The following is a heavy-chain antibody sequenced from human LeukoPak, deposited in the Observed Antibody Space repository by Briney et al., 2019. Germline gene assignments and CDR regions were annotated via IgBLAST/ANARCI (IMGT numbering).Heavy chain of an antibody. CDR1: GGSISSYY. CDR2: IYYSGST. CDR3: ARPSSPHRNSYEWLFRPRYGMDV. J-gene: IGHJ6*02. D-gene: IGHD3-3*01. V-gene: IGHV4-59*08. Sequence: SETLSLTCTVSGGSISSYYWSWIRQPPGKGLEWIGYIYYSGSTNNNPSLKSRVTISVDTSKNQFSLKLSSVTAADTAVYYCARPSSPHRNSYEWLFRPRYGMDVWGPGTTVTVSS.